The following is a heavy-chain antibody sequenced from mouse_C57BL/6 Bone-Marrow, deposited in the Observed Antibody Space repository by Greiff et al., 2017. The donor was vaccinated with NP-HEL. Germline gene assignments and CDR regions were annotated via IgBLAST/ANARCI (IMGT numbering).Heavy chain of an antibody. J-gene: IGHJ1*03. CDR3: ARSEIYYYGSRASYWYFDV. CDR2: IDPNSGGT. CDR1: GYTFTSYW. D-gene: IGHD1-1*01. Sequence: QVQLKQPGAELVKPGASVKLSCKASGYTFTSYWMHWVKQRPGRGLEWIGRIDPNSGGTKYNEKFKSKATLTVDKPSSTAYMQLSSLTSEDSAVYYCARSEIYYYGSRASYWYFDVWGTGTTVTVSS. V-gene: IGHV1-72*01.